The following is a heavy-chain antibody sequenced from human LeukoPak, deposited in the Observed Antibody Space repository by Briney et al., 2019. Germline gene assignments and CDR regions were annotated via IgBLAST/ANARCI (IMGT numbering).Heavy chain of an antibody. J-gene: IGHJ4*02. Sequence: GGSLRLSCAASGFTFNSDAMSWVRQAPGKGLEWVSTISNNGGSTYYADSVKGRFTISRDNSKNTLYLQMNSLRAEDTAVYYCASSWGWDYWGQGTLVTVSS. D-gene: IGHD2-2*01. CDR3: ASSWGWDY. CDR2: ISNNGGST. CDR1: GFTFNSDA. V-gene: IGHV3-23*01.